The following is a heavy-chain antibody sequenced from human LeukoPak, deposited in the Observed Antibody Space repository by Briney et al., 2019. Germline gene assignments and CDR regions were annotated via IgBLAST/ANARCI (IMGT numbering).Heavy chain of an antibody. CDR2: ICSGGST. CDR3: ARDTVYSSSWPDAFDI. CDR1: GFTVSSNY. Sequence: GGSLRLSCAASGFTVSSNYMSWVRQAPGKGLEWVSVICSGGSTYYADSVKGRFTISRDNSKNTLYLQMNSLRAEDTAVYYCARDTVYSSSWPDAFDIWGQGTMVTVSS. D-gene: IGHD6-13*01. J-gene: IGHJ3*02. V-gene: IGHV3-66*02.